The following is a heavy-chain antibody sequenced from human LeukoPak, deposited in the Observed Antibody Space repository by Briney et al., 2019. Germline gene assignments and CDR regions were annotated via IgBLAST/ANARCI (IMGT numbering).Heavy chain of an antibody. CDR1: GGSFSGYY. Sequence: SETLSLTCAVYGGSFSGYYWSWIRQPPGKGLEWIGEINHSGSTNYSPSLKSRVTISVDTSKNQFSLKLSSVTAADTAVYYCARQEYYYDSSGYYLIWGQGTLVTVSS. D-gene: IGHD3-22*01. CDR3: ARQEYYYDSSGYYLI. V-gene: IGHV4-34*01. CDR2: INHSGST. J-gene: IGHJ4*02.